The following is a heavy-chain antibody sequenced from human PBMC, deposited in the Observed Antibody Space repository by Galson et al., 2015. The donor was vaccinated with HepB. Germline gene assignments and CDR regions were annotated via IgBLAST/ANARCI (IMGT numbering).Heavy chain of an antibody. D-gene: IGHD3/OR15-3a*01. CDR2: IWFDGTSK. CDR1: GFSFSTYG. J-gene: IGHJ2*01. V-gene: IGHV3-33*01. Sequence: SLRLSCAASGFSFSTYGMHWVRQAPGKGLEWVAVIWFDGTSKYYADSVKGRFTISRDNSKNTLYLQMNSLRAEDTAVYYCARDSQGGGTGYFDLWGRGTLVTVSS. CDR3: ARDSQGGGTGYFDL.